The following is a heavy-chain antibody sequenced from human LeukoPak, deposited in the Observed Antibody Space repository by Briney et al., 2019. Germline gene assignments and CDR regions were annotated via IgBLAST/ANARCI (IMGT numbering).Heavy chain of an antibody. Sequence: SETLSLTCTVSGGSISSGDYYWSWIRQPPGKGLEWIGYIYYSGSTYYNPSLKSRVTISVDTSKNQFSLKLSSVTAADTAVYYCARGGLVDTPYFDYWGQGTLVTVSS. CDR2: IYYSGST. CDR3: ARGGLVDTPYFDY. J-gene: IGHJ4*02. CDR1: GGSISSGDYY. D-gene: IGHD5-18*01. V-gene: IGHV4-30-4*01.